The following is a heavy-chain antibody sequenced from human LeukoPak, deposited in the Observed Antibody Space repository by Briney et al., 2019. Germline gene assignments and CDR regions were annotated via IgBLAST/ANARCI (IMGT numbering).Heavy chain of an antibody. CDR1: GGSINSYY. D-gene: IGHD2/OR15-2a*01. Sequence: SETLSLTCTVSGGSINSYYWSWIRQPPGKGLEWIGFIYYSGSTNYNPSLKSRVTISVDTSKNLFSLKLSSVTAADTAVYYCARFSIGEIDYWGQGTLVTVSS. V-gene: IGHV4-59*01. CDR3: ARFSIGEIDY. J-gene: IGHJ4*02. CDR2: IYYSGST.